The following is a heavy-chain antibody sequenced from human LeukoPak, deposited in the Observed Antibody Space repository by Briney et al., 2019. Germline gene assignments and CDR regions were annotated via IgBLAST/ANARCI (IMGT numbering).Heavy chain of an antibody. Sequence: ASVKVSCKASGYTFTGYYMHWVRQAPGQGLEWMGWINPNSGGTNYAQKFQGRVTMTRDTSISTAYMELSRLRSDDTAVYYCAREGWRSIYYDSSGLNWFDPWGQGTLVTVSS. CDR1: GYTFTGYY. CDR3: AREGWRSIYYDSSGLNWFDP. D-gene: IGHD3-22*01. V-gene: IGHV1-2*02. CDR2: INPNSGGT. J-gene: IGHJ5*02.